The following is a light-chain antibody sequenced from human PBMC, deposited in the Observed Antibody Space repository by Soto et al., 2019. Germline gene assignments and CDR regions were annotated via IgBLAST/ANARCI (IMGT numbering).Light chain of an antibody. CDR1: QSVTGSN. J-gene: IGKJ1*01. V-gene: IGKV3-15*01. CDR3: QQYNNWPQT. Sequence: EIVLTQSPGTLSLSPGEGATLSCRASQSVTGSNLAWYQQKPGQAPRLLIYGASTRATGIPARFSGSGSGTEFTLTISSLQSEDFAVYYCQQYNNWPQTFGQGTKVDIK. CDR2: GAS.